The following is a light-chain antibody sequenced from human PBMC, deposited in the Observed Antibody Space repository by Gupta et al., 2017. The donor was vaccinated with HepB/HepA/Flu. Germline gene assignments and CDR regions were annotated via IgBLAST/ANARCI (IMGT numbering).Light chain of an antibody. CDR1: QTITNY. CDR3: EQSDSPPFT. V-gene: IGKV1-39*01. Sequence: DIQMTQSPSSLSASVGDRVTITCRTSQTITNYLNWYQQKPGKAPKLLIYAASSLQSGVPSRFSGSGSGTDFTLIISRLQPEDFATYYCEQSDSPPFTFGPGTKLEIK. J-gene: IGKJ2*01. CDR2: AAS.